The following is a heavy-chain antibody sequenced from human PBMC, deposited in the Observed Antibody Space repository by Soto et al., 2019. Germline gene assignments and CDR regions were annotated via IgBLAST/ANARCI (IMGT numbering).Heavy chain of an antibody. CDR3: AREGLVLVPTTVNSDYYYYAMDV. D-gene: IGHD2-2*01. J-gene: IGHJ6*02. V-gene: IGHV1-3*04. Sequence: GASVKVSCKASGYTFTSYAMHWVRQAPGQRLEWMGWINTGNGKSNYAQKFQGRVTITADESTSTAYMELSSLRSEDTAVYYCAREGLVLVPTTVNSDYYYYAMDVWGQGTTVTVSS. CDR1: GYTFTSYA. CDR2: INTGNGKS.